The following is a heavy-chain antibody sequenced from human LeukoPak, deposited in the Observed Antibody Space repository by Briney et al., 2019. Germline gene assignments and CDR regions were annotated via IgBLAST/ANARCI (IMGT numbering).Heavy chain of an antibody. V-gene: IGHV1-8*03. Sequence: ASVKVSCKASGYTFTSYDINWVRQATGQGLEWMGWMNPNSGNTGYAQKFQGRVTITRNTSISTAYMELSSLRSEDTAVYYCARDRYNSSGYYKERDAFDIWGQGTMVTVSS. CDR3: ARDRYNSSGYYKERDAFDI. CDR1: GYTFTSYD. CDR2: MNPNSGNT. D-gene: IGHD3-22*01. J-gene: IGHJ3*02.